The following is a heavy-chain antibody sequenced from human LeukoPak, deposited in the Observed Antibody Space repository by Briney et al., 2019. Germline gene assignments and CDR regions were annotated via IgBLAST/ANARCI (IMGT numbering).Heavy chain of an antibody. D-gene: IGHD4-23*01. CDR2: IIPIFGTA. CDR1: GGTFSSYA. Sequence: SVKVSCKASGGTFSSYAISWVRQAPGQGLEWMGGIIPIFGTANYAQKFQGRVTITADKSTSTAYMELSSLRSEDTAVYYCASKHDYGGNSGADYWGQGTLVTVSS. V-gene: IGHV1-69*06. J-gene: IGHJ4*02. CDR3: ASKHDYGGNSGADY.